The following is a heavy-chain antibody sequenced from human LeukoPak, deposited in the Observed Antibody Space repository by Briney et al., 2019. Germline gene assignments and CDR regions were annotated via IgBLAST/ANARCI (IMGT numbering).Heavy chain of an antibody. CDR2: ISWNSGSI. D-gene: IGHD6-19*01. CDR1: GFTFDDYA. Sequence: PGGSLRLSCAASGFTFDDYAMHWVRQAPGKGLEWVSGISWNSGSIGYADSVKGRFTISRDNAKNSLYLQMNSLRAEDTALYYCAKDKVAVAGTSGGIDYWGQGTLVTVSS. V-gene: IGHV3-9*01. J-gene: IGHJ4*02. CDR3: AKDKVAVAGTSGGIDY.